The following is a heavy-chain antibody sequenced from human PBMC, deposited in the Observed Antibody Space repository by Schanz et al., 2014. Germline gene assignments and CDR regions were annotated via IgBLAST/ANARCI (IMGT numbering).Heavy chain of an antibody. D-gene: IGHD6-19*01. CDR1: GFTFNTSW. CDR2: INSRSNFI. J-gene: IGHJ4*02. Sequence: EAHLLESGGGLVQPGGSLRLSCAASGFTFNTSWFHWVRQPPGKGLLWVSSINSRSNFIYYADSVKGRFTISRDNSKNTLYLLMNSLRAEDTAVYYCAKDLISGWSGFDYWGQGTLVTVSS. V-gene: IGHV3-48*01. CDR3: AKDLISGWSGFDY.